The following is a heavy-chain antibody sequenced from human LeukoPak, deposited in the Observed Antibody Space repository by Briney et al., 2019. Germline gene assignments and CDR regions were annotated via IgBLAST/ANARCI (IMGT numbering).Heavy chain of an antibody. Sequence: SETLSLTCTVSGGSVSTIDYYWGWIRQPPGKGLEWIGSIYYSGSTYYNPSLESRVTISVDTSKNQFSLKLSSVTAADTAVYYCARDNSVRDEAWWFNPWGQGTLVTVSS. CDR3: ARDNSVRDEAWWFNP. D-gene: IGHD5-24*01. CDR2: IYYSGST. J-gene: IGHJ5*02. V-gene: IGHV4-39*07. CDR1: GGSVSTIDYY.